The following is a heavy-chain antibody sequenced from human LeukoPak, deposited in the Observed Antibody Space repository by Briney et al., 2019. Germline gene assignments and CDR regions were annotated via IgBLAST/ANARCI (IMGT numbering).Heavy chain of an antibody. Sequence: SVKVSCKASGGTFSSYAISWVRQAPGHGLEWMGGIIPIFGTANYAQKFQGRVTITTDESTSTAYMELSSLRSEDTAVYYCASPHSASGSQPVYYYYYYMDVWGKGTTVTVSS. CDR3: ASPHSASGSQPVYYYYYYMDV. CDR1: GGTFSSYA. CDR2: IIPIFGTA. D-gene: IGHD5-12*01. J-gene: IGHJ6*03. V-gene: IGHV1-69*05.